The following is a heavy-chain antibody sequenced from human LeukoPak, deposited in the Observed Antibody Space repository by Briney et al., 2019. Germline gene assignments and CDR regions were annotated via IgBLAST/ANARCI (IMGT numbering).Heavy chain of an antibody. J-gene: IGHJ4*02. V-gene: IGHV3-7*03. D-gene: IGHD6-25*01. CDR1: GFTFSYYW. CDR2: IKQDGSEK. CDR3: AKSAAAH. Sequence: GGSLRLSCAASGFTFSYYWMSWVRKAPGKELEWVANIKQDGSEKYYVDSVKGRFTISRDNAKNSLYLQMNSLRAEDTAVYYCAKSAAAHWGQGTLVTVSS.